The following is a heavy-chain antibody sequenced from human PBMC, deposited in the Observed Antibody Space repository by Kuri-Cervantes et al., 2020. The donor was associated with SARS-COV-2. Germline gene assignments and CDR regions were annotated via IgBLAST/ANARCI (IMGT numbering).Heavy chain of an antibody. Sequence: GESLKISCAASGFTFSNAWMSWVRQAPGKGLEWVGRIKSKTDGGTTDYAAPVKGRFTISRDDSKNTLYLQMNSLKTEDTAVYYCTTDLPNPTYPRYYYYYNGMDVWGQGTTVTVSS. D-gene: IGHD2-2*02. J-gene: IGHJ6*02. CDR3: TTDLPNPTYPRYYYYYNGMDV. V-gene: IGHV3-15*01. CDR2: IKSKTDGGTT. CDR1: GFTFSNAW.